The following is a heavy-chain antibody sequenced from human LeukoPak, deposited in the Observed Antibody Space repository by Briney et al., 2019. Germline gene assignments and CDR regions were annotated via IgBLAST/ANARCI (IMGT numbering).Heavy chain of an antibody. D-gene: IGHD6-19*01. CDR2: IYYSGST. Sequence: SETLSLTCTVSGGSISSSSYYWGWIRQPPGKGLEWIGSIYYSGSTYYNPSLKSRVIISVDTSKNQLSLKVSSVTAADTAVYYCARAASASGWPAYDAFDIWGQGTMVTVSS. CDR3: ARAASASGWPAYDAFDI. J-gene: IGHJ3*02. CDR1: GGSISSSSYY. V-gene: IGHV4-39*07.